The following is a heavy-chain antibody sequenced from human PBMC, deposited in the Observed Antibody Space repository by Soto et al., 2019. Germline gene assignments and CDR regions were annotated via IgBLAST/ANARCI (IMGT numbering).Heavy chain of an antibody. CDR2: ISISSSYI. Sequence: PGGSLRLSCAASGFTFSSYSMDWVRQAPGKGLEWVSSISISSSYIYYADSVKCRFTISRDNAKNSLYLQMNSLRAEDTAVYYCARDPSDYDFWSGDSLNYYYGMDVWGQGTTVTVSS. CDR1: GFTFSSYS. J-gene: IGHJ6*02. CDR3: ARDPSDYDFWSGDSLNYYYGMDV. V-gene: IGHV3-21*06. D-gene: IGHD3-3*01.